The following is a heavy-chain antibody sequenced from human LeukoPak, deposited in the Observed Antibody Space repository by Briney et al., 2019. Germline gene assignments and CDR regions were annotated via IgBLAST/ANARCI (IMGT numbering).Heavy chain of an antibody. CDR1: GFTFSNYD. Sequence: GGSLRLSCAVSGFTFSNYDMHWVRQATGKGLEWVSGINTAGDTYYLGSVKGRFITSRENAKSSLYLQMNSLRAGDTAVYYCARGARTGFDPWGQGTLVTVSS. J-gene: IGHJ5*02. V-gene: IGHV3-13*01. CDR2: INTAGDT. D-gene: IGHD6-6*01. CDR3: ARGARTGFDP.